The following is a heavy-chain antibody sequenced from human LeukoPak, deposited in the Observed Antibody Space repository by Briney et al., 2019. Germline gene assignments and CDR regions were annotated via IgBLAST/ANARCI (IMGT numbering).Heavy chain of an antibody. Sequence: SETLSLTCTVAGGSISSYYWSWLRLPPGKGPEWIGSISYSGSTNYNPSLKSRVTISIDTSKNHFSLKVTSVTAADTAVYYCARGLGSYPYYFDYWGQGTLVTVSS. CDR2: ISYSGST. CDR1: GGSISSYY. CDR3: ARGLGSYPYYFDY. J-gene: IGHJ4*02. D-gene: IGHD1-26*01. V-gene: IGHV4-59*01.